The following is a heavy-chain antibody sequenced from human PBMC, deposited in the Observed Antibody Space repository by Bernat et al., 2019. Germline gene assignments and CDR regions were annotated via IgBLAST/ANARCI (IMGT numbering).Heavy chain of an antibody. J-gene: IGHJ4*02. CDR3: TRGEYGSTIFGVVITFDY. CDR2: IRSKAYGGTT. CDR1: GFTFGDYA. V-gene: IGHV3-49*05. Sequence: EVQLVESGGGLVKPGRSLRLSCTASGFTFGDYAMSWFRQAPGKGLEWVGGIRSKAYGGTTEYAASVKGRFTISRDDSKSIAYLQMNSLKTEDTAVYYCTRGEYGSTIFGVVITFDYWGQGTLVTVSS. D-gene: IGHD3-3*01.